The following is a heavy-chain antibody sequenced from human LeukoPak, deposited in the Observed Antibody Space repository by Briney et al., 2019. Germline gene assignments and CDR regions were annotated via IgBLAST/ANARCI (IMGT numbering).Heavy chain of an antibody. D-gene: IGHD3-3*01. CDR3: ARAYDFPDY. Sequence: ASVKVSCRASGYTFTNNYLHWVRQAPGQGLEWMGMIYPRDGGTSYAQNFQGRVTMTRDTSTSTAYMELSSLRSEDTAVYYCARAYDFPDYWGQGTLVTVSS. V-gene: IGHV1-46*01. CDR2: IYPRDGGT. CDR1: GYTFTNNY. J-gene: IGHJ4*02.